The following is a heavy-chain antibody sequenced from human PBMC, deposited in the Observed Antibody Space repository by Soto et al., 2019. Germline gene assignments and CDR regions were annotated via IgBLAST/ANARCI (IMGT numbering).Heavy chain of an antibody. Sequence: SETLSLTCTVSGDSIIAYSWSWVRQPPGKGLEWIGNIHYNENTKYNPSLKSRVTMSVDTSKNQFSLRLISVTAADTAKYFCAREGNLGRWLQPLDFWGQGTLVTVSS. D-gene: IGHD5-12*01. CDR1: GDSIIAYS. V-gene: IGHV4-59*01. J-gene: IGHJ4*02. CDR3: AREGNLGRWLQPLDF. CDR2: IHYNENT.